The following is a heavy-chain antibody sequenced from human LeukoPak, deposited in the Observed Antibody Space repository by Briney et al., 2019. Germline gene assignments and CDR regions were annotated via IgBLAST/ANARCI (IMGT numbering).Heavy chain of an antibody. CDR1: GFTFSSYW. CDR2: INSDGSST. CDR3: ATLGGYDSSGYYYDY. Sequence: GGSLRDSCAASGFTFSSYWMHWVRHAPGKGLVWVSRINSDGSSTSYADSVKGRFTISRDNAKNTLYLQMNSLRAEDTAVYYCATLGGYDSSGYYYDYWGQGTLVTVSS. J-gene: IGHJ4*02. D-gene: IGHD3-22*01. V-gene: IGHV3-74*01.